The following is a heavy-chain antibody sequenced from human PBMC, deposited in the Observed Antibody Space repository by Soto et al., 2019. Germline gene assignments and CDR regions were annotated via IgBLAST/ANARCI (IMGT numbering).Heavy chain of an antibody. D-gene: IGHD1-20*01. CDR1: GFTFSSYA. Sequence: PGGSLRLSCAASGFTFSSYAMSWVRQAPGKGPEWVSAISGSGGSTYYADSVKGRFTISRDNSKNTLYLQMNSLRAEDTAVYYCAKLWYNWNQVDYWGQGTLVTVSS. J-gene: IGHJ4*02. CDR2: ISGSGGST. CDR3: AKLWYNWNQVDY. V-gene: IGHV3-23*01.